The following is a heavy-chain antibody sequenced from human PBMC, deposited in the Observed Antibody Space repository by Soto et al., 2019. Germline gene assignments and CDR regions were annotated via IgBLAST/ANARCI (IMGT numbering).Heavy chain of an antibody. CDR3: ARAATVTTPENYYYYGMDV. CDR2: IYYSGST. V-gene: IGHV4-59*01. J-gene: IGHJ6*02. D-gene: IGHD4-17*01. Sequence: PSETLSLTCTVSGGSISSYYWSWIRQPPGKGLEWIGYIYYSGSTNYNPSLKSRVTISVDTSKNQFSLKLSSVTAADTAVYYCARAATVTTPENYYYYGMDVWGQGTTVTVSS. CDR1: GGSISSYY.